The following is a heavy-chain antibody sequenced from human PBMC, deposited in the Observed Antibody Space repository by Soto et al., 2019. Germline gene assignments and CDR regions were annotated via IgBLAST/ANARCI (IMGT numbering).Heavy chain of an antibody. CDR2: IYWNDDT. CDR1: GFSLSSSGVG. CDR3: ACWIIGGRYWYFDN. J-gene: IGHJ4*02. V-gene: IGHV2-5*01. Sequence: QITLKESGPTLVKPTQTLTLTCIFSGFSLSSSGVGVGWIRQPPGQSLEWLGLIYWNDDTRYSPSVKSRLTITKDASKNQVVLTMINMDPVDTATYLCACWIIGGRYWYFDNWGPGTLVTVSA. D-gene: IGHD1-26*01.